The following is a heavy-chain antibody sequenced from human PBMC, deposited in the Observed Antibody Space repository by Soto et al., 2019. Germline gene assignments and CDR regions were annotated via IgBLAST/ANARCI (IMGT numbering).Heavy chain of an antibody. CDR1: GYTFTSYG. J-gene: IGHJ4*02. Sequence: QVQLVQSGAEVKKPGASVKVSCKASGYTFTSYGISWVRQAPGQGLEWMGWISAYNGNTNSAQKLQGRVTMTTDTSTSTADMELRSLRSDDTAVYYCARDTREWGMATKFDYWGQGTLVTVFS. CDR3: ARDTREWGMATKFDY. CDR2: ISAYNGNT. D-gene: IGHD3-16*01. V-gene: IGHV1-18*01.